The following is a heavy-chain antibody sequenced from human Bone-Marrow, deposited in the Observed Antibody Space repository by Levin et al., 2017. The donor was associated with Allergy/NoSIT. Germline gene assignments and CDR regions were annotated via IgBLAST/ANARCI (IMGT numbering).Heavy chain of an antibody. CDR2: INWNAGST. CDR3: ARGPRYYGSGSYYVDY. V-gene: IGHV3-20*04. Sequence: GESLKISCAASGFTFDDYGMSWVRQAPGKGLEWVSGINWNAGSTRYVDSVKGRFTISRDNAKNSLYLQMDSLRAEDTALYYCARGPRYYGSGSYYVDYWGQGTLVTVSS. CDR1: GFTFDDYG. J-gene: IGHJ4*02. D-gene: IGHD3-10*01.